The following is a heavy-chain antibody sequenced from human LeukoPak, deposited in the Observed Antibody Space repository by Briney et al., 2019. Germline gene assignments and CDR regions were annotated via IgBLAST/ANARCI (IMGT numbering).Heavy chain of an antibody. Sequence: SVKVSCKASGGTFSSYAISWVRQAPGQGLEWMGGIIPIFGTANYAQKFQGRVTITADESTSTAYMELGSLRSEDTAVYYCAIQLFYVLRYFDWPTSFDYWGQGTLVTVSS. V-gene: IGHV1-69*13. CDR2: IIPIFGTA. D-gene: IGHD3-9*01. CDR3: AIQLFYVLRYFDWPTSFDY. CDR1: GGTFSSYA. J-gene: IGHJ4*02.